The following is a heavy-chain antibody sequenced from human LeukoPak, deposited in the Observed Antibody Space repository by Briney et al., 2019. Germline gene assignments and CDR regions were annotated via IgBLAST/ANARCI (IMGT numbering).Heavy chain of an antibody. CDR3: TTGITMVRGVIHLIDY. J-gene: IGHJ4*02. CDR1: GFTFSNAW. Sequence: GGSLRLSRAASGFTFSNAWMSWVRQAPGKGLEWVGRIKSKTDGGTTDYAAPVKGRFTISRDDSKNTLYLQMNNLKTEDTAVYYCTTGITMVRGVIHLIDYWGEGKLVTVSS. D-gene: IGHD3-10*01. CDR2: IKSKTDGGTT. V-gene: IGHV3-15*01.